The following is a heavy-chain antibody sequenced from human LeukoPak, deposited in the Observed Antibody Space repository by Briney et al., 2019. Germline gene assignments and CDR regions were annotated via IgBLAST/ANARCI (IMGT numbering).Heavy chain of an antibody. CDR1: GGSISSYY. CDR3: ARDSGTTGEVKFDP. CDR2: IYTSGTI. Sequence: SETLSLTCTVSGGSISSYYWSWIRQPAGTALEWIGRIYTSGTITYNPSLKSRVTMSVDTSKNQFSLKLSSVTAADTAVYYCARDSGTTGEVKFDPWGQGTPVTVSS. J-gene: IGHJ5*02. D-gene: IGHD3-10*01. V-gene: IGHV4-4*07.